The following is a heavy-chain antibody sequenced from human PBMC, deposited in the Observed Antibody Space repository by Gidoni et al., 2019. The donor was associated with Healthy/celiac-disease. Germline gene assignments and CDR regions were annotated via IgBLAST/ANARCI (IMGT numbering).Heavy chain of an antibody. V-gene: IGHV2-70*15. J-gene: IGHJ6*02. Sequence: QVTLRESGPALVKPTQTLTLPCTFSGFSLSTSGMCVSWIRQPPGKALEWLARIDWDDYKYYSTSLKTRLTISKDTSKNQVVLTMTNMDPVDTATDYCARIRNYYDRSGYYSLGGMDVWGQGTTVTVSS. CDR3: ARIRNYYDRSGYYSLGGMDV. D-gene: IGHD3-22*01. CDR2: IDWDDYK. CDR1: GFSLSTSGMC.